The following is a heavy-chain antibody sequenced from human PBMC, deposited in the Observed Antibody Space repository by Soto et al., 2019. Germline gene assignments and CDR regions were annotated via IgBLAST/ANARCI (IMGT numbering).Heavy chain of an antibody. D-gene: IGHD4-17*01. Sequence: QVQLVESGGGVVQPGRSLRLSCAASGFTFSSYGMHWVRQAPGKGLEWVAVIWYDGSNKYYADSVKGRFTISRDNSKNTLYLQMNSLRAEDTAVYYCARDSGTTVTEIDYWGQGTLVTVSS. CDR3: ARDSGTTVTEIDY. CDR1: GFTFSSYG. J-gene: IGHJ4*02. V-gene: IGHV3-33*01. CDR2: IWYDGSNK.